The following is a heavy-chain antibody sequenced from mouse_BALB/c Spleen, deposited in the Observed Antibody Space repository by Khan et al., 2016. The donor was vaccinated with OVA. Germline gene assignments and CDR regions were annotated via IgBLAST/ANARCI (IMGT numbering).Heavy chain of an antibody. CDR3: TRHGYVAWFTY. V-gene: IGHV1S135*01. D-gene: IGHD2-2*01. J-gene: IGHJ3*01. CDR2: IDPFSGDT. CDR1: GYSFTTYY. Sequence: VQLKQSGPELMKPGTSVKISCKASGYSFTTYYIHWVMQSHGKSLEWIGYIDPFSGDTTFNQKFKGKATLTVDKSSSTAYIHLSNLTSEDSAIYYCTRHGYVAWFTYWGQGNLVTVSA.